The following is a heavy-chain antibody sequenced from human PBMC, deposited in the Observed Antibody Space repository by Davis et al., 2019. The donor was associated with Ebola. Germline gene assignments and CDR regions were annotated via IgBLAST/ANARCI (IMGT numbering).Heavy chain of an antibody. CDR3: ARGVGATTIDY. V-gene: IGHV1-69*04. CDR2: IIPILGIA. D-gene: IGHD1-26*01. J-gene: IGHJ4*02. Sequence: AASVKVSCKASGGTFSSYAISWVRQAPGQGLEWMGRIIPILGIANYAQKFQGRVTITADKSTSTAYMELSSLRSDDTAVYYCARGVGATTIDYWGQGTLVTVSS. CDR1: GGTFSSYA.